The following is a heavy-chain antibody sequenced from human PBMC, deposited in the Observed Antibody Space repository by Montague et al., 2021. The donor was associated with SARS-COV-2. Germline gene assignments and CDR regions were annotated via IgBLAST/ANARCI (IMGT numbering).Heavy chain of an antibody. D-gene: IGHD6-19*01. J-gene: IGHJ3*02. CDR2: IYRGGSIT. V-gene: IGHV3-23*03. CDR3: ATRYNSGWHDALDI. Sequence: SLRLSCAASGLTFNNYAFSWVRQAPGKGLEWVSIIYRGGSITYYADALKGRYTISRDDFKNTVYLQMNSLRADDTAVYYCATRYNSGWHDALDIWGQGTVVTVSS. CDR1: GLTFNNYA.